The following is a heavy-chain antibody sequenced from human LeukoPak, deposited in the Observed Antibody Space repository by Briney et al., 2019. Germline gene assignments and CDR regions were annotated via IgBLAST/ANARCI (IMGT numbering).Heavy chain of an antibody. Sequence: GGSLRLSCAASGLTFSSYEMNWVRQAPGKGLEWVSYISSSGSTIYYAVSVKGRFTISRDNAKNSLYLQMNSLRAEDTVVYYCARASSGWANNAFDIWGQGTMVTVSS. CDR2: ISSSGSTI. D-gene: IGHD6-19*01. V-gene: IGHV3-48*03. J-gene: IGHJ3*02. CDR1: GLTFSSYE. CDR3: ARASSGWANNAFDI.